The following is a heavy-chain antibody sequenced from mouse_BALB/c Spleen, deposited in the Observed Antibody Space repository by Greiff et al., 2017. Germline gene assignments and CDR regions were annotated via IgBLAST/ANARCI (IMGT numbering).Heavy chain of an antibody. CDR3: ARSSVAWFAY. D-gene: IGHD6-1*01. V-gene: IGHV3-2*02. CDR1: GYSITSDYA. CDR2: ISYSGST. Sequence: EVHLVESGPGLVKPSQSLSLTCTVTGYSITSDYAWNWIRQFPGNKLEWMGYISYSGSTSYNPSLKSRISITRDTSKNQFFLQLNSVTTEDTATYYCARSSVAWFAYWGQGTLVTVSA. J-gene: IGHJ3*01.